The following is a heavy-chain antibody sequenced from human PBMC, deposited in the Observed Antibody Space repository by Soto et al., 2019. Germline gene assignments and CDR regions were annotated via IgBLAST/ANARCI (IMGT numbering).Heavy chain of an antibody. CDR2: ISYDGSNK. V-gene: IGHV3-30-3*01. D-gene: IGHD1-7*01. Sequence: GGSLRLSCAASGFTFSSYAMHWVRQAPGKGLEWVAVISYDGSNKYYADSVKGRFTISRDNSKNTLYLQMNSLRAEDTAVYYCARERFITGTNYFDYWGQGT. CDR3: ARERFITGTNYFDY. CDR1: GFTFSSYA. J-gene: IGHJ4*02.